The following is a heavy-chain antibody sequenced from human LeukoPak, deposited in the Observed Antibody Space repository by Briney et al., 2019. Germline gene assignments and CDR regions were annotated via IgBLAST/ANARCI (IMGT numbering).Heavy chain of an antibody. V-gene: IGHV3-74*01. Sequence: ETLSLTCTVSGGSISSSSYYWGWVRQAPGKGLVWVSVISKDGSTSIYADSVRGRLTISRDNAKNSLYLQMNSLRAEDTAVYYCARGTGDPWGQGTLVTVSS. CDR1: GGSISSSSYY. D-gene: IGHD1-14*01. CDR2: ISKDGSTS. CDR3: ARGTGDP. J-gene: IGHJ5*02.